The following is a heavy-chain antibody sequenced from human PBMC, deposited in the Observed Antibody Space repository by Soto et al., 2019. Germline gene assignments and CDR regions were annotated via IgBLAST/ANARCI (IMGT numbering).Heavy chain of an antibody. CDR2: IRSKAYGGTT. J-gene: IGHJ4*02. Sequence: PGGSLRLSCTASGFTFGDYAMSWFRQAPGKGLEWVGFIRSKAYGGTTEYAASVKGRLTISRDDSKSIAYLQMNSLKTEDTAVYYCTRPCEWCMPPVYWGQGTLVTVSS. CDR1: GFTFGDYA. CDR3: TRPCEWCMPPVY. D-gene: IGHD2-8*01. V-gene: IGHV3-49*03.